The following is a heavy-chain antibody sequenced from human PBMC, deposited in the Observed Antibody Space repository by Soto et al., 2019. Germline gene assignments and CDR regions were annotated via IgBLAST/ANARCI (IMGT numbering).Heavy chain of an antibody. Sequence: EVQLVESGGGVVQPGGSLRLSCAASGFTFSSYWMHWVRQAPGKGLVWVSRINSDGSTTSYADSVKGRFTISRDNARNTLFLQMNSLRAEDTAVYYCAREAVTWNWFDRWGQGTLVTVSA. CDR1: GFTFSSYW. V-gene: IGHV3-74*01. CDR2: INSDGSTT. J-gene: IGHJ5*02. D-gene: IGHD4-17*01. CDR3: AREAVTWNWFDR.